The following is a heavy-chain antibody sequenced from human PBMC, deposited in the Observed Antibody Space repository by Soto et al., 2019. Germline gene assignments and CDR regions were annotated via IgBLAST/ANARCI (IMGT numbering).Heavy chain of an antibody. J-gene: IGHJ5*02. V-gene: IGHV1-8*01. Sequence: QVHLVQSGAEVKKPGASVKVSCKASGYTFTSYDINWVRQATGQGLEYLGWMNPNSGNTGYVQKFQGRVTMTRDTSINTAYMELSSLRSEDSAVYFGARGITYGAYSRWFDLWGQGTMVTVSS. D-gene: IGHD4-17*01. CDR1: GYTFTSYD. CDR2: MNPNSGNT. CDR3: ARGITYGAYSRWFDL.